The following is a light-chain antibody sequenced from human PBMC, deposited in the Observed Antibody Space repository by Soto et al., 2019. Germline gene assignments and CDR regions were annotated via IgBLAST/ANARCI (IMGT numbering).Light chain of an antibody. J-gene: IGKJ1*01. CDR3: QQRHSGWT. V-gene: IGKV3-11*01. CDR1: QSVSSF. Sequence: EFILTQSPDTLSLSGGEIFPLSGRASQSVSSFLAWYQQKPGQAPRLLIYGASNRATGIPARFSGSGSGTDFTLTISSLEPEDFAVYFWQQRHSGWTFGRGTKV. CDR2: GAS.